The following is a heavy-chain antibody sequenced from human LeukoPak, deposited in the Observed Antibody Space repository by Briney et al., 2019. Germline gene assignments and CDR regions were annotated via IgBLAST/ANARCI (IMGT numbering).Heavy chain of an antibody. V-gene: IGHV1-18*01. Sequence: ASVKVSFKASGYTFTSYGISWVRQAPGQGLEWMGWISAYNGNTNYAQKLQGRVTMTTDTSTSTAYMELRSLRSDDTAVYYCARDQGVTMVRGVIIRGHWFDPWGQGTLVTVSS. CDR3: ARDQGVTMVRGVIIRGHWFDP. CDR2: ISAYNGNT. CDR1: GYTFTSYG. D-gene: IGHD3-10*01. J-gene: IGHJ5*02.